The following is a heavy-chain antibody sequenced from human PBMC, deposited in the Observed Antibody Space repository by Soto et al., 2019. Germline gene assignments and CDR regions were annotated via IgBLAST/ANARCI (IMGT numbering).Heavy chain of an antibody. CDR2: IVVGSGNT. CDR1: GLTFIDSS. CDR3: ARGPYYYDSSGYYTY. Sequence: SVKVSCKASGLTFIDSSVQWVRQTRGHRLEWIGWIVVGSGNTNYAQEFQGRVTITRDMSTNTVYMEMSSLRSEDSAVFYCARGPYYYDSSGYYTYWGQGTLVTVSS. J-gene: IGHJ4*02. V-gene: IGHV1-58*01. D-gene: IGHD3-22*01.